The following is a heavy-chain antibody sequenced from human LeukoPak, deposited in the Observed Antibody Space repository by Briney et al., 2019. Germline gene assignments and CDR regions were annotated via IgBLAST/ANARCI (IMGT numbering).Heavy chain of an antibody. CDR1: GGTFSSYA. Sequence: GASVKVSCKASGGTFSSYAISWVRQAPGQGLGWMGGIIPIFGTANYAQKFQGRVTITADESTSTAYMELSSLRSEDTTVYYCARDEPPRHWGQGTLVTVSS. CDR3: ARDEPPRH. CDR2: IIPIFGTA. V-gene: IGHV1-69*13. J-gene: IGHJ1*01.